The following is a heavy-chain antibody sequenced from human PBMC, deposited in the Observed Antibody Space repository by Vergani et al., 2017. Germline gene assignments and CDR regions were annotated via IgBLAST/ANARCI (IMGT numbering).Heavy chain of an antibody. CDR3: TKTTGRYGENWYFDL. CDR1: GYTFTSYG. Sequence: QVQLVQSGAAVKKPGASVKVSCKASGYTFTSYGISWVRQAPGQGLEWMGWISAYNGNTNYAQKLQGRVTMTTDTSTSTAYMELRSLRSDDTAVYYCTKTTGRYGENWYFDLWGRGTLVTVSS. V-gene: IGHV1-18*04. J-gene: IGHJ2*01. D-gene: IGHD4-17*01. CDR2: ISAYNGNT.